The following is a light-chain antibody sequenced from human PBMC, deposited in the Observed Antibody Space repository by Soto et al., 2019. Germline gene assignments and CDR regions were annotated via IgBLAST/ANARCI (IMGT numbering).Light chain of an antibody. Sequence: QSVLTQSPSASGSPGQSVTISCTGTSSDVGGYNYVSWYQQHPGRAPKLMIYEVSKRPSGVPDRFSGSKSGNTASLTVSGLQAEDEADYYCSSYAGSNKRVFGGGTKLTVL. J-gene: IGLJ2*01. CDR3: SSYAGSNKRV. CDR2: EVS. V-gene: IGLV2-8*01. CDR1: SSDVGGYNY.